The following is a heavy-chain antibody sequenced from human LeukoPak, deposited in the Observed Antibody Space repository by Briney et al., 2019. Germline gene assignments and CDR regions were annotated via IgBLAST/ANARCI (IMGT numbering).Heavy chain of an antibody. CDR3: ARVEGNYYYDSSGYYYDY. Sequence: ASVKVSCKASGYTFTSYGISWVRQAPGQGLEWMGWISAYNGNTNYAQKLQGRVTMTTDTSTSTAYMELRSLRSDDTAVYYCARVEGNYYYDSSGYYYDYWGQGTLVTVSP. CDR1: GYTFTSYG. J-gene: IGHJ4*02. V-gene: IGHV1-18*01. CDR2: ISAYNGNT. D-gene: IGHD3-22*01.